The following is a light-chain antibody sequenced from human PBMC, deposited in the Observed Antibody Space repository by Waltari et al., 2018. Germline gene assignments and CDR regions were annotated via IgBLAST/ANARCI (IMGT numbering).Light chain of an antibody. CDR2: AAS. V-gene: IGKV1-39*01. Sequence: DIQMTQSPSSLSASVGDRGTFTCRAGQTISSFLSWYQQKPGKAPKLLIYAASSLPSGVPSRFSGSGSGTDFTLTISSLQPEDFATYYCQQSYSSPFTFGPGTKVDIK. J-gene: IGKJ3*01. CDR3: QQSYSSPFT. CDR1: QTISSF.